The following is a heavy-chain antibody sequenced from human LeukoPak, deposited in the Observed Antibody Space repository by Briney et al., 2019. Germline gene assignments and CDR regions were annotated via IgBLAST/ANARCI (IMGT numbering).Heavy chain of an antibody. V-gene: IGHV4-39*01. CDR3: ARRYCSSTSWRNNWFDP. CDR2: IHYSGNT. CDR1: GGSISSDSHY. J-gene: IGHJ5*02. D-gene: IGHD2-2*01. Sequence: SETLSLTCTVSGGSISSDSHYWGWIRQTPGKGLEWIGSIHYSGNTYNNPSLKSRVTLSVDTSKSQFSLKLSSVTAADTAVYYCARRYCSSTSWRNNWFDPWGQGTLVAVSS.